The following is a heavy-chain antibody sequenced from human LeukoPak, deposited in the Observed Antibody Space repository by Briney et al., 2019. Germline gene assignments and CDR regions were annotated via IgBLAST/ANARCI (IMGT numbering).Heavy chain of an antibody. CDR3: ARYGRGYFDY. Sequence: GRSLRFFCAASGFTFSSYGMHWVRQAPGKGLEWVAVIWYDGSNKYYADSVKGRFTISRDNSKNTLYLQMNSLRAEDTAVYYCARYGRGYFDYWGQGTLVTVSS. J-gene: IGHJ4*02. CDR1: GFTFSSYG. V-gene: IGHV3-33*01. CDR2: IWYDGSNK. D-gene: IGHD3-10*01.